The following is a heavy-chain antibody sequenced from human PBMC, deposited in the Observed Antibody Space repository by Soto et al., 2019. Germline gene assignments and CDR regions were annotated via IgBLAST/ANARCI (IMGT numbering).Heavy chain of an antibody. Sequence: PGGSLRLSCSASGFTFSSYAMYWVRQAPGKGLEYVSAISSNGGSTYYADSVKGRFTISRDNSKNTLYLQMSSLRAEDTAVYYCVKDPRALGDDILTGYDPFDYWGQGTLVTVSS. J-gene: IGHJ4*02. D-gene: IGHD3-9*01. CDR2: ISSNGGST. CDR3: VKDPRALGDDILTGYDPFDY. CDR1: GFTFSSYA. V-gene: IGHV3-64D*06.